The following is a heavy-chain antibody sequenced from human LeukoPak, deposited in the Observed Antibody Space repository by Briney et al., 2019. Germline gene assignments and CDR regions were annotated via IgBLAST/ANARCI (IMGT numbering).Heavy chain of an antibody. D-gene: IGHD5-18*01. CDR1: GGSISSYY. CDR2: IYYDGST. J-gene: IGHJ4*02. V-gene: IGHV4-59*01. CDR3: ARGRGYTTFDY. Sequence: SETLSLTCSVSGGSISSYYWSWIRQPPGKGLEWIGYIYYDGSTNYNPSIKSRVAISVDTSKSQFSLNLYSVTAADTAVYFCARGRGYTTFDYWGQGTLVTVSS.